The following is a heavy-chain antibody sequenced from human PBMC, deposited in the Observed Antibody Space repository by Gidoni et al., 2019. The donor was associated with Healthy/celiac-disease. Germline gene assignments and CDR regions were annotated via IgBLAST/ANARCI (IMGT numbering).Heavy chain of an antibody. D-gene: IGHD3-10*01. J-gene: IGHJ6*02. CDR2: ISGSGGST. Sequence: EVQLLESGGGLVQPGGSLRLSCAASGFTFSSYAMSWVRQAPGKGLAWVSAISGSGGSTYYADSVKGRFTISRDNSKNTLYLQMNSLRAEDTAVYYCAKDMVNYYGMDVWGQGTTVTVSS. CDR3: AKDMVNYYGMDV. CDR1: GFTFSSYA. V-gene: IGHV3-23*01.